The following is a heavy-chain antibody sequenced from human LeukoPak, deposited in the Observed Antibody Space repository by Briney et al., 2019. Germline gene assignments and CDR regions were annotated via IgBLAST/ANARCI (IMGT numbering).Heavy chain of an antibody. Sequence: GESLRLSCSASGFTFSGYAMHWVRLAPGKGLEWVSSISTYGGSTYYADSVKGRFTISRDNSKNTLYLQMNSLRAEDTAVYYCARGPPYYYDSSGYYYELDYWGQGTLVTVSS. D-gene: IGHD3-22*01. CDR3: ARGPPYYYDSSGYYYELDY. V-gene: IGHV3-64*04. J-gene: IGHJ4*02. CDR2: ISTYGGST. CDR1: GFTFSGYA.